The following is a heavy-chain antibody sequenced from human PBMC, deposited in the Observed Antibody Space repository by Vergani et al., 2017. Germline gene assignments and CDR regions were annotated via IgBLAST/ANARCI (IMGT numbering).Heavy chain of an antibody. CDR1: GFNFSTYN. V-gene: IGHV3-48*02. D-gene: IGHD5-12*01. Sequence: EVQLVESGGGLVQPGGSLRLSCVASGFNFSTYNMNWVRQAPGKGLEWVSSVTSNSRSQSYADSVKGRFTISRDSGKNSLFLQMNSLRDEDTAVYYCTKGSRGYTGYFFDYWGQGTLATVSS. CDR2: VTSNSRSQ. CDR3: TKGSRGYTGYFFDY. J-gene: IGHJ4*02.